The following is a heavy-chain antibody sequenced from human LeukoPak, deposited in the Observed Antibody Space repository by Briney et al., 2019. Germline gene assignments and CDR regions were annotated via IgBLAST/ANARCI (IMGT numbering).Heavy chain of an antibody. CDR3: ARYCSGGSCYLTTRYFDY. J-gene: IGHJ4*02. Sequence: GGSLRLSCAASRFTFSSYSMNWVRQAPGKGLEWVSSISSSGSYIYYADSVKGRFTISRDNAKNSLYLQMNSLRAEDTAVYYCARYCSGGSCYLTTRYFDYWGQGTLVTVSS. V-gene: IGHV3-21*01. D-gene: IGHD2-15*01. CDR1: RFTFSSYS. CDR2: ISSSGSYI.